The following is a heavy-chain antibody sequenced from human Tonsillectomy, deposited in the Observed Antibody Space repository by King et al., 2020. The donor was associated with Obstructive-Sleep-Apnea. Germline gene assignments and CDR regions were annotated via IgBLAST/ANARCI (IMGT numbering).Heavy chain of an antibody. CDR1: GFTFNNYW. D-gene: IGHD2/OR15-2a*01. Sequence: VQLVESGGGLVQPGGSLRLSCAASGFTFNNYWMTWVRQAPGKGLEWVANIRRDGSIKNYVDSVKGRFTISRDNAKNSLYLQMNSLRAEDTALYYCARDTSPGSDTTFYDALDCWGQGTLVTVSS. V-gene: IGHV3-7*03. CDR3: ARDTSPGSDTTFYDALDC. J-gene: IGHJ4*02. CDR2: IRRDGSIK.